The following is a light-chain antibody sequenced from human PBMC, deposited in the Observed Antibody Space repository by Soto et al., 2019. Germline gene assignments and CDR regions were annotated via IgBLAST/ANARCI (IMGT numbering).Light chain of an antibody. Sequence: EIVMTQSPSTLSVSLGERATLSCRASQSVSSNVAFCQQKPGKAPRLLIYAASTIPTWVPARFSGSCSGTEFTITISSQHPEDFAVYYCQQYNNWPTFGQGTKVDI. V-gene: IGKV3-15*01. CDR3: QQYNNWPT. CDR2: AAS. CDR1: QSVSSN. J-gene: IGKJ1*01.